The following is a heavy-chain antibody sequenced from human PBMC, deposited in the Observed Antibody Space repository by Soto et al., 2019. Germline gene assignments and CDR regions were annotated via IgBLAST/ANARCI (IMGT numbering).Heavy chain of an antibody. J-gene: IGHJ4*02. CDR3: ARDFSAIYGSDY. D-gene: IGHD3-9*01. CDR2: ISSDGSNK. Sequence: SDGWLSRSCAPSRFTFSHYGSHWVRQSPGKGLEWVALISSDGSNKYYADSVKGRFTISRDNSKNTLDLQMNSLRVDDTAVYYCARDFSAIYGSDYWGQGTLVTCSS. V-gene: IGHV3-30*03. CDR1: RFTFSHYG.